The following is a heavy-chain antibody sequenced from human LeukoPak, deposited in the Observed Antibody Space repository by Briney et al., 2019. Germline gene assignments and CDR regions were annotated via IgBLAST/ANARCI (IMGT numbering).Heavy chain of an antibody. D-gene: IGHD3-10*01. CDR2: ITGSGDST. V-gene: IGHV3-23*01. Sequence: GGSPRLSCAASGFTFSNYAMSWVRQAPGKGLEWVSAITGSGDSTYYADSVKGRFTISRDNSENTLFLQMNSLRAEDTAIYYCAKGFMVRGVIPDCWGQGTLVTVSS. CDR1: GFTFSNYA. CDR3: AKGFMVRGVIPDC. J-gene: IGHJ4*02.